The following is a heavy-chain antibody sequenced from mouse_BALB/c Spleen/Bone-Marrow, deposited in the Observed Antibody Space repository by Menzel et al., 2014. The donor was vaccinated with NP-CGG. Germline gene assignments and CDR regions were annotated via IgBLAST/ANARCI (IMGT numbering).Heavy chain of an antibody. CDR3: ARFPIYYDSGGAMDY. Sequence: QVQLQQSGAELVKPGAPVKLSCKASGYTFTSYWMNWVKQRPGRGLEWIGRIDPSDSETHYNQKFKDKATLTVDKSSSTAYIQLSSLTSEVSAVYYCARFPIYYDSGGAMDYWGQGTSVTVSS. J-gene: IGHJ4*01. CDR2: IDPSDSET. V-gene: IGHV1-69*02. CDR1: GYTFTSYW. D-gene: IGHD2-4*01.